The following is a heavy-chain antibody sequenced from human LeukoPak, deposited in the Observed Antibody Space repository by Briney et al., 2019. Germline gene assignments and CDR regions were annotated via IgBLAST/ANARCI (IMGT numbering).Heavy chain of an antibody. D-gene: IGHD6-19*01. CDR3: ARGCSSRGWYPDH. Sequence: GGSLRLSCPASGFTFSTNSMNWVRQAPGKGLEWVSYISSGSSTIYYVDSVKGRFTISRDNAKNSLYLQMNSLRDEDTAVCYCARGCSSRGWYPDHWGQGTLVTVSS. J-gene: IGHJ4*02. V-gene: IGHV3-48*02. CDR1: GFTFSTNS. CDR2: ISSGSSTI.